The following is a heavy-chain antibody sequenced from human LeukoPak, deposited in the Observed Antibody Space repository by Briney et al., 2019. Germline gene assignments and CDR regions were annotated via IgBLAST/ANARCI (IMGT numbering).Heavy chain of an antibody. CDR2: ISSSSSYI. D-gene: IGHD3-10*01. J-gene: IGHJ3*02. CDR3: ARDGWFGEDPVYAFDI. CDR1: GFTFSSYS. V-gene: IGHV3-21*01. Sequence: GGSLRLSCAASGFTFSSYSMNWVRQAPGKGLEWVSSISSSSSYIYYADSVKGRFTISRDNAKNSLYLQMNSLRAEDTAVYYCARDGWFGEDPVYAFDIWGQGPMVTVSS.